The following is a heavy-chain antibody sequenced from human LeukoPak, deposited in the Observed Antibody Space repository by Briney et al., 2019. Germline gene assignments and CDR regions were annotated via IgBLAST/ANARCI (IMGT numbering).Heavy chain of an antibody. CDR1: GGTFSSYA. CDR3: AREADSYYYGSGRNWFDP. D-gene: IGHD3-10*01. V-gene: IGHV1-69*05. CDR2: IIPIFGTA. J-gene: IGHJ5*02. Sequence: SVKVSCKASGGTFSSYAISWVRQAPGQGLEWMGGIIPIFGTANYAQKFQGGVTITTDESTSTAYMELSSLRSEDTAVYYCAREADSYYYGSGRNWFDPWGQGTLVTVSS.